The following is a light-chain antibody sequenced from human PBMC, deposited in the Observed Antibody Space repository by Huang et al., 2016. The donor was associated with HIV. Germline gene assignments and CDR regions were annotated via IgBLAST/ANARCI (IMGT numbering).Light chain of an antibody. CDR1: QSVSSY. CDR3: QQRISWPPSYT. CDR2: ATS. V-gene: IGKV3-11*01. Sequence: EIVLTQSPATLSLSPGDRATLSRRASQSVSSYFAWYQQKPGQAPRLLIYATSNRATGVPARFSGSGSGTDFTLTISSLEPEDFANYYCQQRISWPPSYTFGQGTKVEI. J-gene: IGKJ2*01.